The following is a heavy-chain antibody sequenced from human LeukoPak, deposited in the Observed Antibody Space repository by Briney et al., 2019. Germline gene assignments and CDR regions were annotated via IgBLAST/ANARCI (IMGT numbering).Heavy chain of an antibody. J-gene: IGHJ4*02. CDR3: AKGACSGGSCYVDY. D-gene: IGHD2-15*01. Sequence: DPGGSLRLSCAASGFTFSSYAMSWVRQAPGKGLEWVSAISGSGGSTYYADSVKGRFTISRDNSKNTRYLQMNSLRAEDTAVYYCAKGACSGGSCYVDYWGQGTLVTVSS. CDR1: GFTFSSYA. V-gene: IGHV3-23*01. CDR2: ISGSGGST.